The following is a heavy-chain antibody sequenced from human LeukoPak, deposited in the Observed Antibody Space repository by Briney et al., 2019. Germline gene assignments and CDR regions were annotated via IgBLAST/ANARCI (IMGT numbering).Heavy chain of an antibody. J-gene: IGHJ4*02. CDR2: ISDGGGGT. CDR3: ANPYYYGSGSYGGFDY. V-gene: IGHV3-23*01. D-gene: IGHD3-10*01. Sequence: GGSLRLSCAASGFTFSNYAMSWVRQAPGKGLEGVSAISDGGGGTYDADSVKGRFTISRDNSKNTLYLYMNSLRVEDTAVYYCANPYYYGSGSYGGFDYWGQGTLVTVSS. CDR1: GFTFSNYA.